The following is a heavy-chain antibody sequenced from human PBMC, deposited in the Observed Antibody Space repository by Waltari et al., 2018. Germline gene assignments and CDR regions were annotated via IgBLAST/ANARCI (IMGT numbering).Heavy chain of an antibody. CDR1: GLVFSSFS. V-gene: IGHV3-49*04. CDR3: TTQNTFWSWSY. CDR2: IRSKAYGGTP. Sequence: EVQLVESGGGLTPPGRSLRLSCTTSGLVFSSFSISWVRQAPGKGLEWVGFIRSKAYGGTPKYAASVRDRFTMSRDDSKSIAYLEMNSLKTEDTAMYFCTTQNTFWSWSYWGRGTLVTVSS. D-gene: IGHD3-3*01. J-gene: IGHJ4*02.